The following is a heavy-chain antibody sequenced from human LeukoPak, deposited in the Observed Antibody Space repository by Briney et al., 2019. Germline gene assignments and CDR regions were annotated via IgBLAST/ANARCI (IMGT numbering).Heavy chain of an antibody. D-gene: IGHD3-10*01. Sequence: ASVKVSCKASGYTFTSYGISWVRQAPGQGLEWMGWISAYNGNTNYAQKLQGRVTMTTDTSTSTAYMELRSLRSDDTAVYYCARELYGSGSYFYYYYYMDVWGKGTTVTISS. CDR2: ISAYNGNT. J-gene: IGHJ6*03. V-gene: IGHV1-18*01. CDR1: GYTFTSYG. CDR3: ARELYGSGSYFYYYYYMDV.